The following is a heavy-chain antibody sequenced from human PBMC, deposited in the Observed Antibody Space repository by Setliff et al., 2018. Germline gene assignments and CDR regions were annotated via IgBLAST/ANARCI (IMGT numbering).Heavy chain of an antibody. D-gene: IGHD1-1*01. Sequence: GGSLRLSCSASGFTFNTYTMHWVRQAPGKRLEYVSSIGPNGVSTYYANSVKGRVTISRDSSKNTLYLQMRSLRAEDTAVYYCVKTHWDTWIRWAFDIWGQGTMVTVSS. J-gene: IGHJ3*02. CDR1: GFTFNTYT. CDR3: VKTHWDTWIRWAFDI. V-gene: IGHV3-64D*09. CDR2: IGPNGVST.